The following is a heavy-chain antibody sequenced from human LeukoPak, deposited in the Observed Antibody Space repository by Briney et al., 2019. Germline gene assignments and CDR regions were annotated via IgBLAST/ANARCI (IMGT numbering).Heavy chain of an antibody. D-gene: IGHD4/OR15-4a*01. J-gene: IGHJ4*02. CDR1: GCSFTAYY. CDR2: INPNSGGT. Sequence: ASVKVSCKTSGCSFTAYYMHWVRQTPGQGLEWMGRINPNSGGTDYAQKFQGRVTMTRDTSISTAYMEPSRLKSDDTAVYYCARVSYGDNATPFDYWGQGTLVTVSS. V-gene: IGHV1-2*06. CDR3: ARVSYGDNATPFDY.